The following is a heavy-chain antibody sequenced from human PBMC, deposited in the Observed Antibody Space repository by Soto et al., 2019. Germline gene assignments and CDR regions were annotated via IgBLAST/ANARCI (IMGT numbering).Heavy chain of an antibody. V-gene: IGHV4-39*01. J-gene: IGHJ5*02. CDR1: GGSISSSSYY. Sequence: QLQLQESGPGLVKPSETLSLTCTVSGGSISSSSYYWGWIRQPPGKGLEWIGSIYYSGSTYYNPSLNSRVTISVETAKNQFSLKLSSVTAADAAVYYCASQRYCSSISRYPFSNWFDPLGQGTLVTVSA. CDR2: IYYSGST. CDR3: ASQRYCSSISRYPFSNWFDP. D-gene: IGHD2-2*01.